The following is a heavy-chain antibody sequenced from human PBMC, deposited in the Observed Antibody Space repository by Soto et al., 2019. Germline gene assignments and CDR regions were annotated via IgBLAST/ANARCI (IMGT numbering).Heavy chain of an antibody. Sequence: QVQLVQSGAEVKKPGASVKVSCKASGYTFTSYGISWVRQAPGQGLEWMGWISAYNGNTNYAQKLQGRVTMTTDTSTRTADMELRSLRSDDTAVYYCARTARHAAYLSGMDVWGQGTTVTVSS. D-gene: IGHD3-16*01. J-gene: IGHJ6*02. CDR3: ARTARHAAYLSGMDV. CDR1: GYTFTSYG. V-gene: IGHV1-18*04. CDR2: ISAYNGNT.